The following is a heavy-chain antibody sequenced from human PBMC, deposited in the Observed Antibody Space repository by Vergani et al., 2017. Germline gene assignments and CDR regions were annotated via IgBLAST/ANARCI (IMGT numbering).Heavy chain of an antibody. V-gene: IGHV3-30*03. J-gene: IGHJ1*01. Sequence: QVHLVESGGGVVQPGRSLTLSCVVSGFTSRYYGMHWVRQAPGKGLEWVAVISYDGTQKYYADSVKGQFTISRDNSKSTLYLQMNSLRTEDTAVYYCATKSXGTPSCQIGYLKEWGQGTLVTVSS. CDR3: ATKSXGTPSCQIGYLKE. CDR1: GFTSRYYG. CDR2: ISYDGTQK. D-gene: IGHD2-15*01.